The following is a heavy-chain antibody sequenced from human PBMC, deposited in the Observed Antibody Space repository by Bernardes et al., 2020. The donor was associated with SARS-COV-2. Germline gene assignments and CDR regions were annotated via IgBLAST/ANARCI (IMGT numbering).Heavy chain of an antibody. Sequence: GGSLRLSCAASGFTFSNAWMSWVRQAPGKGLEWVGRIKSKTDGGTTDYAAPVKGRFTISRDDSKNTLYLQMNSLKTEDTAVYYCTTDRSRRYFDWLELQTTQYYYYYGMDVWGQGTTVTVSS. V-gene: IGHV3-15*01. CDR1: GFTFSNAW. J-gene: IGHJ6*02. CDR3: TTDRSRRYFDWLELQTTQYYYYYGMDV. CDR2: IKSKTDGGTT. D-gene: IGHD3-9*01.